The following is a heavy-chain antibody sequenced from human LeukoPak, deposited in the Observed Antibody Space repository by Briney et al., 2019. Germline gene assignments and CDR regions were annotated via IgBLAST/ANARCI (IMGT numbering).Heavy chain of an antibody. CDR2: ISSSGSTI. J-gene: IGHJ3*02. CDR3: AREIVVVPAAMTTGDAFDI. D-gene: IGHD2-2*01. Sequence: LSLTCTVSGYSISSGYYWGWIRQPPGKGLEWVSYISSSGSTIYYADSVKGRFTISRDNAKNSLYLQMNSLRAEDTAVYYCAREIVVVPAAMTTGDAFDIWGQGTMVTVSS. CDR1: GYSISSGYY. V-gene: IGHV3-11*04.